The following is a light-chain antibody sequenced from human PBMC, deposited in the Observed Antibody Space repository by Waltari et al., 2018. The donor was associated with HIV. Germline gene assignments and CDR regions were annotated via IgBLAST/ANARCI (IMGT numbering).Light chain of an antibody. CDR2: AKD. V-gene: IGLV1-40*01. J-gene: IGLJ2*01. Sequence: QSVLTQPPSVSGAPGQRVTISCTGSSANIGAGYDVHWYQQLPGTAPKLLRYAKDSRATGVPDRFSGSKCGTSGSLAITGLQAEDGAEYYGQSYDRSLSGRVFGGGTKLTVL. CDR1: SANIGAGYD. CDR3: QSYDRSLSGRV.